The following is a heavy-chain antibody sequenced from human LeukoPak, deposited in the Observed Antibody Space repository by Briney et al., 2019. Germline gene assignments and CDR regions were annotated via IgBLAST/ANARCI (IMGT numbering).Heavy chain of an antibody. D-gene: IGHD2-2*01. CDR2: ISGSGGST. CDR1: GFTFSSYA. CDR3: AKGFVVVPAGYFDY. Sequence: PGGSLRLSCAASGFTFSSYAMSWVRQAPGKGLEWVSVISGSGGSTYYADSVKGRFTISRDNSKNTLYLQMNSLRAEDTAVYYCAKGFVVVPAGYFDYWGQGTLVTVSS. V-gene: IGHV3-23*01. J-gene: IGHJ4*02.